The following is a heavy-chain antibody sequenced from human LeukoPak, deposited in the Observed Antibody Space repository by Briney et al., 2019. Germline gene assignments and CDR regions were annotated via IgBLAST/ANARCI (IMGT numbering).Heavy chain of an antibody. V-gene: IGHV1-2*02. CDR2: INPNNGGT. CDR3: AIKTLGLLRKGGAMDV. CDR1: GDTFSDYY. Sequence: GASVKVSCKASGDTFSDYYAHWVRQDPGQGLEWMGWINPNNGGTNYAQKFQGRVTMTRDTSISTAYMELSRLRSDDTAVYYCAIKTLGLLRKGGAMDVWGKGTTVTVSS. D-gene: IGHD5-12*01. J-gene: IGHJ6*03.